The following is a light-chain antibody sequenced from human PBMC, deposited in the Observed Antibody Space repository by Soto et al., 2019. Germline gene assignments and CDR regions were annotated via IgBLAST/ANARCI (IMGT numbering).Light chain of an antibody. CDR1: QGISDT. CDR3: QQFHNWPPIT. CDR2: SAS. J-gene: IGKJ5*01. V-gene: IGKV3-15*01. Sequence: EVVLTQSPATLSVSPGEGVTLSCRASQGISDTLAWYQHKPGQAPRLLIYSASRRATGFPARFSGSGSGTESTLTISSLQSEDFAVYYCQQFHNWPPITFGQRTRLEIK.